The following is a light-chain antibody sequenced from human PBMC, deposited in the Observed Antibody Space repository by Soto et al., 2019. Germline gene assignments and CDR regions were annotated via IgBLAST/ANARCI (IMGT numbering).Light chain of an antibody. J-gene: IGKJ1*01. CDR2: GAS. CDR1: QGISTY. Sequence: DIQLTQSPSFLSASVGDRVTITCRASQGISTYLAWYLQRPGKAPKLLIYGASTLQSGVPSRFSGSGSGTEFTLTISSLQPEDFATYYCLQHNSYPRTFGQGTKVEIK. V-gene: IGKV1-9*01. CDR3: LQHNSYPRT.